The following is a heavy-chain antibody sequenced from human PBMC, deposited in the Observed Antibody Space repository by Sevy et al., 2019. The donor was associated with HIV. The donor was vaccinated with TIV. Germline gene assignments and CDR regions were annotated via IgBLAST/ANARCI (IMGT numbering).Heavy chain of an antibody. V-gene: IGHV4-59*08. CDR3: ASRNDFDI. J-gene: IGHJ3*02. CDR2: VYYTGGT. Sequence: SETLSLTCTVSGGSINSDHWNWIRQPPGKGLEWIGYVYYTGGTNYNPPLKNRVTISVDRTKNQFSLKLTSVTAADTAVYYCASRNDFDIWGQGTMVTVSS. CDR1: GGSINSDH.